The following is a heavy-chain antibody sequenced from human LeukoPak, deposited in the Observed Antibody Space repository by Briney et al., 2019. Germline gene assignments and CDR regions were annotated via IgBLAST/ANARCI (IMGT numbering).Heavy chain of an antibody. CDR2: ISRTGNSI. CDR1: GFTLSSYE. J-gene: IGHJ4*02. Sequence: GGSLRLSCAASGFTLSSYEMNWVRLAPGKGLEWISYISRTGNSIYYADSVKGRFTISRDNAKNSLFLQMNSLRAEDTAFYYCARGISAAAHYFDYWGQGTLVTVSS. CDR3: ARGISAAAHYFDY. D-gene: IGHD6-13*01. V-gene: IGHV3-48*03.